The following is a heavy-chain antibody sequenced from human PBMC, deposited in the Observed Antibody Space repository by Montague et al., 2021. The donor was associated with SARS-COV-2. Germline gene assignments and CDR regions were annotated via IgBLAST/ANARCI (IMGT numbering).Heavy chain of an antibody. CDR3: ARGTTVSSIGYYTGWFDP. J-gene: IGHJ5*02. D-gene: IGHD3-3*01. Sequence: TLSLTCTVSGGSIISGIYYWSWIRQPAGIVLEWIGRIYTSGSTNYNPSLNSRVTITVDTSKIQFSLKLISVTAADTAVYYCARGTTVSSIGYYTGWFDPWGQGTLVTVSS. CDR1: GGSIISGIYY. CDR2: IYTSGST. V-gene: IGHV4-61*02.